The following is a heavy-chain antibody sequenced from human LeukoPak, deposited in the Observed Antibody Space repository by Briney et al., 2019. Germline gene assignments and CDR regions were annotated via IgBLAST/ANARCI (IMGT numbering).Heavy chain of an antibody. Sequence: GESLKISFKGSGYSFTSYWIGWVRPMPGKGLEWMGIIYPGDSDTRYSPSLQGQVTISADKSISTAYLQRSSLKASDTAMYFCARLKGGRYGDVWGQGTTVTVSS. CDR3: ARLKGGRYGDV. V-gene: IGHV5-51*01. CDR1: GYSFTSYW. CDR2: IYPGDSDT. J-gene: IGHJ6*02. D-gene: IGHD5-18*01.